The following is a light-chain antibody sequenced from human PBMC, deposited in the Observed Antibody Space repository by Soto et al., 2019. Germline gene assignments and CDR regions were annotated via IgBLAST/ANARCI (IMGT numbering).Light chain of an antibody. CDR2: QTS. Sequence: EILLTQSPASLSWYPGARVALSFRASQYINTRLAWYQHRPGQAPRLLIYQTSIRAAGIPARFSASGTGTDFTLTISDVQPEDFAVYYCHQRQSSPRTFGQGTKVDIK. V-gene: IGKV3-11*01. CDR3: HQRQSSPRT. J-gene: IGKJ1*01. CDR1: QYINTR.